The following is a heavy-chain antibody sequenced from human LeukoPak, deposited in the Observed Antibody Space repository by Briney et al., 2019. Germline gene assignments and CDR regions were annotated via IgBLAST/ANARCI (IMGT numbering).Heavy chain of an antibody. CDR1: GFTFSTYS. CDR3: ARVLRYCSGGNCYSGGLGYMDV. D-gene: IGHD2-15*01. Sequence: GGSLRLSCAASGFTFSTYSLNWVRQAPGKGLEWVSSISSGSGSMFYIDSVRGRFTISRDNARNSLYLQMNSLRAEDTAVYYCARVLRYCSGGNCYSGGLGYMDVWGKGTTVTISS. V-gene: IGHV3-21*04. J-gene: IGHJ6*03. CDR2: ISSGSGSM.